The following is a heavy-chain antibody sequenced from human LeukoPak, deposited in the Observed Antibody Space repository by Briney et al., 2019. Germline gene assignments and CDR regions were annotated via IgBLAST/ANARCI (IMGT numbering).Heavy chain of an antibody. Sequence: GESLKISCKGSGYSFTSYWIGWVRQMPGKGLEWMGIIYPGDSDTRYSPSFQGQVTISADKSISTAYLQWSSLKASDTAMYYCARPSTIRSYYYDSSGYWHAFDIWGQGTMVTVSS. V-gene: IGHV5-51*01. D-gene: IGHD3-22*01. CDR2: IYPGDSDT. J-gene: IGHJ3*02. CDR3: ARPSTIRSYYYDSSGYWHAFDI. CDR1: GYSFTSYW.